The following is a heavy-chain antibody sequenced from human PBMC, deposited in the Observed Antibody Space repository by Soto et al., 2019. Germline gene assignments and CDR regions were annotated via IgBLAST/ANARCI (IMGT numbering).Heavy chain of an antibody. CDR2: IYYSGST. CDR1: GGSISSYY. D-gene: IGHD2-15*01. Sequence: SETLSLTCTVSGGSISSYYWSWIRQPPGKGLEWIGYIYYSGSTNYNPSLKSRVTISVDTSKNQFSLKLSSVTAADTAVYYCARVGGCSGGSCYSSDFDYWGQGTLVTVSS. CDR3: ARVGGCSGGSCYSSDFDY. J-gene: IGHJ4*02. V-gene: IGHV4-59*08.